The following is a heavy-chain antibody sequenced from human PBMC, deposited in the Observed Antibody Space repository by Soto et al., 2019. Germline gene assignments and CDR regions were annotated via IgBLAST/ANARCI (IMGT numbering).Heavy chain of an antibody. D-gene: IGHD3-10*01. CDR3: TKRRSARPGFDAFDL. CDR1: GFTFEYYS. V-gene: IGHV3-9*01. Sequence: PGGSLRVSCVASGFTFEYYSLHWVRQFPGKGLEWVAGISGNSGSSGYADSVRGRFTVSRDNAKNSLFLQMSSLSPEDTALYYCTKRRSARPGFDAFDLWGQGTMVTVSS. CDR2: ISGNSGSS. J-gene: IGHJ3*01.